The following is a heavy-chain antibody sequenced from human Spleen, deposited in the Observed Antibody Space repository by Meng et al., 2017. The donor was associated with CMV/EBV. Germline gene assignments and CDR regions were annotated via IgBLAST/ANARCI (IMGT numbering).Heavy chain of an antibody. D-gene: IGHD2-15*01. V-gene: IGHV3-30*02. CDR3: ARGRDNVILGAYCYGVDV. Sequence: GESLKISCATSGFTFSSFSMYWVRQAPGKGLEWVAFIRYDETNKYYADSVKVRFTISRDNSKNTLYLQMNSLRAEDTAMYYCARGRDNVILGAYCYGVDVWGPGTTVTVSS. J-gene: IGHJ6*02. CDR1: GFTFSSFS. CDR2: IRYDETNK.